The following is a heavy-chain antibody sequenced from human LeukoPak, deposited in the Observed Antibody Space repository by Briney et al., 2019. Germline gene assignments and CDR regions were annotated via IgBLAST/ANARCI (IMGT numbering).Heavy chain of an antibody. V-gene: IGHV1-2*02. CDR1: GYTFTGYY. CDR3: ATTYYYYMDV. Sequence: ASVKVSCXASGYTFTGYYMHWVRQAHGQGIERMGWINPNSGGTNYAQKFQGRVTMTRDTSISTAYMELSRLRSDDTAVYYCATTYYYYMDVWGKGTTVTVSS. J-gene: IGHJ6*03. CDR2: INPNSGGT.